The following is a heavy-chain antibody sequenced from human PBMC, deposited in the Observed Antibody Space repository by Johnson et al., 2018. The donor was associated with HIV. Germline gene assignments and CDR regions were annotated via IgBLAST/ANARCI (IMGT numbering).Heavy chain of an antibody. CDR3: AKYRRAGPGATGPFDI. D-gene: IGHD6-13*01. Sequence: VQLVESGGGLVQPGRSLRLSCAASGFTFDDYAMHWVRQAPGKGLEWVSGISWNSGSIGYADSVKGRFTISRYNAKNYRYLQMNSLRAEDTALYFCAKYRRAGPGATGPFDIWGQGTVVTVSS. J-gene: IGHJ3*02. CDR1: GFTFDDYA. CDR2: ISWNSGSI. V-gene: IGHV3-9*01.